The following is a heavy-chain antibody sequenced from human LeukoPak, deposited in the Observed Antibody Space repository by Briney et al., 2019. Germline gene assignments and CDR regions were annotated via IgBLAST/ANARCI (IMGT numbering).Heavy chain of an antibody. CDR2: ISGSGSTI. J-gene: IGHJ4*02. D-gene: IGHD3-22*01. V-gene: IGHV3-48*03. CDR3: ASPGYYYDSSGYWY. CDR1: GFTFSSYE. Sequence: GGSLRLSCAASGFTFSSYEMNWVRQAPGKGLEWVSYISGSGSTIYYADSVKGRFTISRDNAKNSLYLQMNSLRAEDTAVYYCASPGYYYDSSGYWYWGQGTLVTVSS.